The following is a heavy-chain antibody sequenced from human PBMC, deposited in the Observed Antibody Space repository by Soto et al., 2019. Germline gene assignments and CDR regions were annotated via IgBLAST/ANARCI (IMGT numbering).Heavy chain of an antibody. Sequence: EVRLLESGGGLVQPGGSLGLSCAASGFTFSSYAMNWVRQAPGKGLEWVSGIGGSGDRRNYADTVKGRFTISRDNSKNTLYLQMSSLRAEDTAVYYCAKDRSTYSSSSVDYWGQGTLVTVSS. CDR2: IGGSGDRR. D-gene: IGHD6-6*01. CDR1: GFTFSSYA. J-gene: IGHJ4*02. V-gene: IGHV3-23*01. CDR3: AKDRSTYSSSSVDY.